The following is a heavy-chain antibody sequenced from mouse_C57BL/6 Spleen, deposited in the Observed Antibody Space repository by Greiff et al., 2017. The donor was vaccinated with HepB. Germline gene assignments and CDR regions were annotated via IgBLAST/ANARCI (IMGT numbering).Heavy chain of an antibody. Sequence: EVHLVESGGGLVQPGGSMKLSCAASGFTFSDAWMDWVRQSPEKGLEWVAEIRNKANNHATYYAESVKGRFTISRDDSKSSVYLQMNSLRAEDTGIYYCTRRNWDVWYFDVWGTGTTVTVSS. CDR1: GFTFSDAW. CDR3: TRRNWDVWYFDV. D-gene: IGHD4-1*01. J-gene: IGHJ1*03. V-gene: IGHV6-6*01. CDR2: IRNKANNHAT.